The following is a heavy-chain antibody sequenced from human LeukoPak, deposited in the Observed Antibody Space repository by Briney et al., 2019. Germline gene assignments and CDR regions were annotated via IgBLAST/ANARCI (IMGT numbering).Heavy chain of an antibody. V-gene: IGHV3-21*01. Sequence: PGGSLRLSCAASGFTFSSYSMNWVRQAPGKGLEWVSSISSSSSYIYYADSVKGRFTISRANAKNSLYLQMTSLSAEDTAVYYCARDHYDSSGYYGMDVWGQGTTVTVSS. J-gene: IGHJ6*02. D-gene: IGHD3-22*01. CDR1: GFTFSSYS. CDR3: ARDHYDSSGYYGMDV. CDR2: ISSSSSYI.